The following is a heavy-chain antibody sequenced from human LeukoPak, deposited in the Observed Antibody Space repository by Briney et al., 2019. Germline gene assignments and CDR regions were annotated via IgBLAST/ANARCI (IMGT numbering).Heavy chain of an antibody. D-gene: IGHD1-20*01. V-gene: IGHV3-23*01. CDR3: AKELRSISATTGFDY. CDR1: GSTFSNFH. CDR2: ISDSGGNT. J-gene: IGHJ4*02. Sequence: PGGSLRLSCAASGSTFSNFHMAWVRQSPGKGLEWVSAISDSGGNTWYADSVKGRFTISRDNSKNTVYLQMNSLRAEDTAVYYCAKELRSISATTGFDYWGQGTLVTVSS.